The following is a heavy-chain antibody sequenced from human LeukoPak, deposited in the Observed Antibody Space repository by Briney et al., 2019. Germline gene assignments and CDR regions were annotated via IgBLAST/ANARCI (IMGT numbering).Heavy chain of an antibody. CDR2: MNPNSGNT. CDR1: GYTFTSYD. J-gene: IGHJ4*02. Sequence: ASVKVSCKASGYTFTSYDINWVRQATGQGLEWMGWMNPNSGNTGYAQKFQGRVTMTRNTSISTAYMELGSLRSEYTAVYYFARGGYFDWLFIYWGQGTLVTVSS. D-gene: IGHD3-9*01. V-gene: IGHV1-8*01. CDR3: ARGGYFDWLFIY.